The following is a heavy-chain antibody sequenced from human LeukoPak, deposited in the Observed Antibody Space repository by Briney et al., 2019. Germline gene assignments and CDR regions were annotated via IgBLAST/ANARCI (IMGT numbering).Heavy chain of an antibody. Sequence: RGESLKISCKASGNSITTYWIGWVRQKPGKGLEWMGLIFPGDSDTKYSPSFQGQVTISADKSISTAYLQWSSLNASDTAMYYCATYFAGAETFDIWGQGTMVTVSS. D-gene: IGHD3-16*01. J-gene: IGHJ3*02. CDR3: ATYFAGAETFDI. CDR1: GNSITTYW. V-gene: IGHV5-51*01. CDR2: IFPGDSDT.